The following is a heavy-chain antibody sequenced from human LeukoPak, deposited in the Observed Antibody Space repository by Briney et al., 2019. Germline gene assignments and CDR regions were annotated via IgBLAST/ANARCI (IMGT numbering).Heavy chain of an antibody. D-gene: IGHD6-19*01. CDR1: GATVNEYY. CDR3: AQTTGWPGFDY. V-gene: IGHV4-4*08. CDR2: IYNGGRT. Sequence: PSETLSLICTAYGATVNEYYWSWIRQPPGRGLEWIAHIYNGGRTIFNPSPKTRVSISIDTSENQLSLKLTSMTAADTAVYYCAQTTGWPGFDYWGQGILVTVSS. J-gene: IGHJ4*02.